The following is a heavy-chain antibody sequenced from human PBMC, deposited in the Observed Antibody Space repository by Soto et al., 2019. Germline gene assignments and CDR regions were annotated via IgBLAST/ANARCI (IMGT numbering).Heavy chain of an antibody. D-gene: IGHD2-15*01. J-gene: IGHJ6*02. CDR1: GGTFSSYA. Sequence: SVNVSCKASGGTFSSYAISWVRQAPGQGLEWMGGIIPIFGTANYAQKFQGRVTITADESTSTAYMELSSLRSEDTAVYYCVVVVAATRVYYYYYGMDVWGQGTTVTVSS. V-gene: IGHV1-69*13. CDR3: VVVVAATRVYYYYYGMDV. CDR2: IIPIFGTA.